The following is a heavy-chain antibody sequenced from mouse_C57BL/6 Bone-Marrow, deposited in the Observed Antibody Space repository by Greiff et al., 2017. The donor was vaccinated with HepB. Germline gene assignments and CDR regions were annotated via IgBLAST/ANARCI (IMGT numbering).Heavy chain of an antibody. CDR3: AREWFLDY. V-gene: IGHV5-16*01. D-gene: IGHD2-2*01. CDR1: GFTFSDYY. Sequence: EVQLQESEGGLVQPGSSMKLSCTASGFTFSDYYMAWVRQVPEKGLEWVANINYDGSSTYYLDSLKSRFIISRDNAKNILYLQMSSLKSEDTATYYCAREWFLDYWGQGTTLTVSS. J-gene: IGHJ2*01. CDR2: INYDGSST.